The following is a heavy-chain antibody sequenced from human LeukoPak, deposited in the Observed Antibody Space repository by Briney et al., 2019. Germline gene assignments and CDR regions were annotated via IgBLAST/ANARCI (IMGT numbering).Heavy chain of an antibody. D-gene: IGHD6-13*01. J-gene: IGHJ6*03. CDR3: VRAAGIHFYYYYMDV. V-gene: IGHV4-39*07. CDR1: GGSISSSSYY. Sequence: PSETLSLTCTVSGGSISSSSYYWGWIRQPPGKGLEWIGSIYYSGSTYYNPSLKSRVTISVDTSKNQFSLKLSSVTAADTAVYYCVRAAGIHFYYYYMDVWGKGTTVTVSS. CDR2: IYYSGST.